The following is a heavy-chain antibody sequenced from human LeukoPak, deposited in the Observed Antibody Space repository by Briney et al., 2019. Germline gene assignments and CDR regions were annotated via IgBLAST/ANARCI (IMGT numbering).Heavy chain of an antibody. CDR3: ARVRGYCSSTSCSSPYYYYGMDV. J-gene: IGHJ6*04. D-gene: IGHD2-2*01. Sequence: SVKVSCKASGGTFSSYATSWVRQAPGQGLEWMGGIIPIFGTANYAQKFQGRVTITADESTSTAYMELSSLRSEDTAVYYCARVRGYCSSTSCSSPYYYYGMDVWGKGTTVTVSS. CDR2: IIPIFGTA. CDR1: GGTFSSYA. V-gene: IGHV1-69*01.